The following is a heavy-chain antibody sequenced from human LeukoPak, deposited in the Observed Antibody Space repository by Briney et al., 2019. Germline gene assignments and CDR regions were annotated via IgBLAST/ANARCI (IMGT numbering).Heavy chain of an antibody. D-gene: IGHD1-1*01. V-gene: IGHV4-59*08. CDR3: ASNIPTPTTSPPLGY. CDR1: GGSTDSYYY. J-gene: IGHJ4*02. Sequence: SETLSLTSTVSGGSTDSYYYWSWIRQPPGKGLEWIGYIDYSGRTKYNPSLQSRVTISVDTSKTQFSLRLGSVTAADTAVYFCASNIPTPTTSPPLGYWGQGTLVTVSS. CDR2: IDYSGRT.